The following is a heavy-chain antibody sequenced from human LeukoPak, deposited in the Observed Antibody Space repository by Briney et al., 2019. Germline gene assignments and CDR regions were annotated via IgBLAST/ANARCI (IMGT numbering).Heavy chain of an antibody. CDR1: GYTFTSYG. J-gene: IGHJ6*02. CDR3: ARGQQYYYDSSGYRYYYYYYGMDV. Sequence: ASVKVSCKASGYTFTSYGISWVRQAPGQGLEWMGWISAYNGNTNYAQKFQGRVTITADKSTSTAYMELSSLRSEDTAVYYCARGQQYYYDSSGYRYYYYYYGMDVWGQGTTVTVSS. CDR2: ISAYNGNT. V-gene: IGHV1-18*01. D-gene: IGHD3-22*01.